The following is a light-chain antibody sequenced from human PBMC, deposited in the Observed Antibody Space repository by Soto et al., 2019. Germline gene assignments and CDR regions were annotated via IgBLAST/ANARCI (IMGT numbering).Light chain of an antibody. J-gene: IGLJ1*01. Sequence: QSALTQPPSASGSPGQSVTISCTGIKNDIGVYDFVSWYQHHPGKAPRLIIYEVVQRPSGVPDRFSGSKSGNTASLTVSGLQAADEADYFCKSYAGRNTYVFGSGTKLTVL. V-gene: IGLV2-8*01. CDR3: KSYAGRNTYV. CDR2: EVV. CDR1: KNDIGVYDF.